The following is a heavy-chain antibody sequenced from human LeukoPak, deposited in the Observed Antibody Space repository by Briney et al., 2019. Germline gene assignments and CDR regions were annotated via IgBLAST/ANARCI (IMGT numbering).Heavy chain of an antibody. CDR1: GGSISSYY. Sequence: SETLSLTCTVSGGSISSYYWTWIRQPPGKGLEWIGYIYHSGSTYYNPSLKSRVTISVDRSKNQFSLKLSSVTAADTAVYYCARSMGGITMIDDAFDIWGQGTMVTVSS. CDR2: IYHSGST. J-gene: IGHJ3*02. V-gene: IGHV4-59*12. CDR3: ARSMGGITMIDDAFDI. D-gene: IGHD3-22*01.